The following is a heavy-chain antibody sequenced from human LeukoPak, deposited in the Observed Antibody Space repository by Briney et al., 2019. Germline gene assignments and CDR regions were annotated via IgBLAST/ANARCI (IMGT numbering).Heavy chain of an antibody. CDR2: IYSGGST. CDR1: GFTVSSNY. D-gene: IGHD3-22*01. Sequence: GGSLRLSCAASGFTVSSNYMSWVRQAPGKGLEWVSVIYSGGSTYYADSVKGRFTISRVNSKNTLYLQMNSLRAEDTAVYYCARDIATTYYYDSSGYYSDYWGQGTLVTVSS. CDR3: ARDIATTYYYDSSGYYSDY. J-gene: IGHJ4*02. V-gene: IGHV3-66*02.